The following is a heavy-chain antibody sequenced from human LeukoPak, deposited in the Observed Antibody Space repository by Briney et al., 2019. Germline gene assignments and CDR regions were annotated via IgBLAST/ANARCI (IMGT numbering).Heavy chain of an antibody. J-gene: IGHJ4*02. D-gene: IGHD2-21*02. CDR3: ARDGGLLPDN. CDR1: GFPFITYA. CDR2: ISPDGNSR. Sequence: GGSLRLSCAAPGFPFITYAMHSVRQPPGKGLVSISRISPDGNSRGYADSVKGRFIISRDSATNTLSLQMNSLTADDTAVYYCARDGGLLPDNWGKGTLVTVSS. V-gene: IGHV3-74*01.